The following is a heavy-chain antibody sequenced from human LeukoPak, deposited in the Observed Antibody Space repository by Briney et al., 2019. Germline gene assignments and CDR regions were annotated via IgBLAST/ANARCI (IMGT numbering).Heavy chain of an antibody. J-gene: IGHJ4*02. V-gene: IGHV4-59*12. Sequence: SETLSLTCTVSGGSISSYYWSWIRQPPGKGLEWIGYINYSGSTNYNPSLKSRVTISVDTSKNQFSLKLNSVTAADTAVYYCAREGGSYRWLDYWGQGTLVTVSS. CDR2: INYSGST. CDR3: AREGGSYRWLDY. CDR1: GGSISSYY. D-gene: IGHD1-26*01.